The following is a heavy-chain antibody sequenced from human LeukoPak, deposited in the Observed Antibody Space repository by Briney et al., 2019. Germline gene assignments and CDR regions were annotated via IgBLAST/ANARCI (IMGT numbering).Heavy chain of an antibody. J-gene: IGHJ4*02. CDR3: ARGAGGFGEFDFDY. D-gene: IGHD3-10*01. V-gene: IGHV1-2*02. CDR1: GYTFTGYY. Sequence: GASVKVSCKASGYTFTGYYMHWVRQAPGQGLEWMGWINPNSGGTNYAQKFQGRFTMTRDTSISTAYRELSRLRSDDTAVYYCARGAGGFGEFDFDYWGQGTLVTVSS. CDR2: INPNSGGT.